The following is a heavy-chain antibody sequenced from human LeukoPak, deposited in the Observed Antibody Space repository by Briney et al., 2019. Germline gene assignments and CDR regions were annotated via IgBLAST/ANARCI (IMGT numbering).Heavy chain of an antibody. V-gene: IGHV4-59*08. D-gene: IGHD5-24*01. CDR2: IHYSGST. J-gene: IGHJ5*02. CDR3: ARGDDLDWFDP. Sequence: PSETLSLTCTVSSGSISSYYWSWIRQPPGKGLEWIGYIHYSGSTNYNPSLKSRVTISVDTSKNQFSLKLSSVTAADTAVYYCARGDDLDWFDPWGQGTLVTVSS. CDR1: SGSISSYY.